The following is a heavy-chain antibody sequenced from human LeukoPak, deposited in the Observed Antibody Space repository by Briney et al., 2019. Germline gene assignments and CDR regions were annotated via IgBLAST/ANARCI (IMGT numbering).Heavy chain of an antibody. J-gene: IGHJ4*02. CDR1: GFSFSSHY. D-gene: IGHD6-19*01. CDR2: INEDGSNK. Sequence: GGSLRLSCTASGFSFSSHYMRWIRQAPGEGLEWVANINEDGSNKWHLGSVKGRFTVSRGNARNSLYLQMNSLRVEDTAVYYCTRVIVAVPGYFDYFDFWGQGVLVTVSS. V-gene: IGHV3-7*01. CDR3: TRVIVAVPGYFDYFDF.